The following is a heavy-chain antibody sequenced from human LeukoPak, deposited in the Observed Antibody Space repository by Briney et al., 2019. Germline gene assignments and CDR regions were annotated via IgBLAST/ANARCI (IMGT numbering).Heavy chain of an antibody. D-gene: IGHD1-26*01. CDR3: ARGWVNSRGYVVAFDI. J-gene: IGHJ3*02. Sequence: GGSLRLSCAASGFTFSSYWMSWVRQAPGQGLEWVANIKQDGSEKYYVDSVKGRFTTSRDNAKNSLYLEMNSLRAEDTAVYYCARGWVNSRGYVVAFDIWGQGTMVTVSS. CDR2: IKQDGSEK. CDR1: GFTFSSYW. V-gene: IGHV3-7*01.